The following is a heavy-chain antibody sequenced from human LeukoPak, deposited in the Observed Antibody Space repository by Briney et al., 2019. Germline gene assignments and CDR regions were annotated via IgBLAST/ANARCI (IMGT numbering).Heavy chain of an antibody. CDR3: ARGVLRFLERAYNWFDP. J-gene: IGHJ5*02. CDR2: TNPSGGST. D-gene: IGHD3-3*01. CDR1: GYTFTSYY. Sequence: GASVEVSCKASGYTFTSYYMHWVRQAPGQGLEWMGITNPSGGSTSYAQKFQGRVTMTRDTSTSTVYMELSSLRSEDTAVYYCARGVLRFLERAYNWFDPWGQGTLVTVSS. V-gene: IGHV1-46*01.